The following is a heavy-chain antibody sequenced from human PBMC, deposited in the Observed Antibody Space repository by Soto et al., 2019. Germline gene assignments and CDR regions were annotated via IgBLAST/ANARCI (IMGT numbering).Heavy chain of an antibody. CDR1: GFTFSSYA. CDR3: ARDIVVVPAADFDY. V-gene: IGHV3-23*01. J-gene: IGHJ4*02. CDR2: ISGSGGST. Sequence: EVQLLESGGGLVQPGGSLRLSCAASGFTFSSYAMSWVRQAPGKGLEWVSAISGSGGSTYYADSVKGRFTISRDNSKNTLYLQMDSLRAEDTAVYYCARDIVVVPAADFDYWGQGTLVTVSS. D-gene: IGHD2-2*01.